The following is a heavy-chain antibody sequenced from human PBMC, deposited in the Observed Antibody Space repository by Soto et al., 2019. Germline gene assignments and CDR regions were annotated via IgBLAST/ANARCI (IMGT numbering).Heavy chain of an antibody. J-gene: IGHJ4*02. V-gene: IGHV5-51*01. CDR2: IYPGDSKT. D-gene: IGHD6-13*01. Sequence: GESLKISCKGSGFSFTTYWIAWVRQMPGKGLEWMGIIYPGDSKTTYSPSFQGHVTISADKSISTAYLQWSSLKASDTAMYYCARLQAAAGDNDLTFDYWGQGTLVTASS. CDR3: ARLQAAAGDNDLTFDY. CDR1: GFSFTTYW.